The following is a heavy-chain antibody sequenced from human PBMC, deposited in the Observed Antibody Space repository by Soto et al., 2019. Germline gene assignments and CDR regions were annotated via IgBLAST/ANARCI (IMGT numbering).Heavy chain of an antibody. Sequence: QVQLQQWGAGLLKPSETLSLTCAVYGGSFSGYYWSWIRQPPGKGLEWIGEINHSGSTNYNPSLKSRVTRSVDTSKNQLSRKRSSVTAADTAVYYCARELRTRWSYYGMDVWGQGTTVTVSS. CDR2: INHSGST. CDR1: GGSFSGYY. J-gene: IGHJ6*02. D-gene: IGHD1-7*01. CDR3: ARELRTRWSYYGMDV. V-gene: IGHV4-34*01.